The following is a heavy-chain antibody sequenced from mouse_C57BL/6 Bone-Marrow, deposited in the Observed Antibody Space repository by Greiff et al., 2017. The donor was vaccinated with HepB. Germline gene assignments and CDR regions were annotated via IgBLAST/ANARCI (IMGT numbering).Heavy chain of an antibody. D-gene: IGHD4-1*01. CDR1: GFTFSSYA. J-gene: IGHJ4*01. CDR3: TSTGNYAMDY. CDR2: ISSGGDYI. Sequence: EVKVVESGEGLVKPGGSLKLSCAASGFTFSSYAMSWVRQTPEKRLEWVAYISSGGDYIYYADTVKGRFTISRDNARNTQYLQMSSLKSEDTAMYYYTSTGNYAMDYWGQGTSVTVSS. V-gene: IGHV5-9-1*02.